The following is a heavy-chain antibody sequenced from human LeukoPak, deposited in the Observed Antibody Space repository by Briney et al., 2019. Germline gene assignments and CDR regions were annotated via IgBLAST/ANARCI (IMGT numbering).Heavy chain of an antibody. J-gene: IGHJ5*02. Sequence: SVKVSCKASGGTFSSYAISWVRQAPGQGLEWMGGIIPIFGTANYAQKFQGRVTITADESTSTAYMELSSLRSEDTAVYYCARRVPATAPPAWFDPWGQGTLVTVSS. CDR3: ARRVPATAPPAWFDP. CDR1: GGTFSSYA. CDR2: IIPIFGTA. D-gene: IGHD2-2*01. V-gene: IGHV1-69*13.